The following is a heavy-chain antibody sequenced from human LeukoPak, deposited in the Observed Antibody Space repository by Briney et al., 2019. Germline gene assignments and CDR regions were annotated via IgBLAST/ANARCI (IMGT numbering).Heavy chain of an antibody. CDR2: IFHSGST. Sequence: PSETLSLTCTVSGYSVSSDYYWGWIRQPPGKGLEWIGSIFHSGSTYYNPSLKSRVTILVDTSKNQFSLKLSSVTAADTAVYYCARLGTTTACLDYWGQGTLVTVSS. V-gene: IGHV4-38-2*02. D-gene: IGHD4-17*01. CDR3: ARLGTTTACLDY. J-gene: IGHJ4*02. CDR1: GYSVSSDYY.